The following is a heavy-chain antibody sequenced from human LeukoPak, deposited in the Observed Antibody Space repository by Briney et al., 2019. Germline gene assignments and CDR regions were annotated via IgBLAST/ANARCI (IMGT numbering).Heavy chain of an antibody. D-gene: IGHD3-10*01. J-gene: IGHJ5*02. V-gene: IGHV4-59*12. CDR1: GGSISSYY. CDR2: IYYSGST. CDR3: ARLTVRGVPRMGPGMVWFDP. Sequence: SETLSLTCTVSGGSISSYYWSWIRQPPGKGLEWIGYIYYSGSTNYNPSLKSRVTISVDTSKNQFSLKLSSVTAADTAVYYCARLTVRGVPRMGPGMVWFDPWGQGTLVTVSS.